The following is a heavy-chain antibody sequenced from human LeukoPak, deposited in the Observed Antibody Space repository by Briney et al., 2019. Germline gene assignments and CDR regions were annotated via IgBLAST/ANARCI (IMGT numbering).Heavy chain of an antibody. D-gene: IGHD6-13*01. CDR3: ARLPWGQQHD. J-gene: IGHJ3*01. CDR2: ISSSSSYI. V-gene: IGHV3-21*01. Sequence: GGSLRLSCAASGFTFSSYWMHWVRQAPGKGLEWVSSISSSSSYIYYADSVKGRFTISRDNAKNSLYLQMNSLRAEDTAVYYCARLPWGQQHDWGQGTMVTVSS. CDR1: GFTFSSYW.